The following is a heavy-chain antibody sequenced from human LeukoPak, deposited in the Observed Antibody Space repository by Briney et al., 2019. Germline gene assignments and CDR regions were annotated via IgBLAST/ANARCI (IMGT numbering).Heavy chain of an antibody. J-gene: IGHJ5*02. V-gene: IGHV4-4*07. Sequence: KASETLSLTCSVSGDSMYSHYWSFIRQAAGTGLEWIGRIHTSGTTYYNPSLKSRVTLSIDTSMNQFSLRLTSVTAADTAVYYCARGDYYDGGGRNWFDPWGQGTLVTVSP. D-gene: IGHD3-3*01. CDR3: ARGDYYDGGGRNWFDP. CDR2: IHTSGTT. CDR1: GDSMYSHY.